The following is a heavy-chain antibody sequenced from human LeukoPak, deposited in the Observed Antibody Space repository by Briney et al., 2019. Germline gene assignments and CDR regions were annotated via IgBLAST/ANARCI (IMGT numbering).Heavy chain of an antibody. CDR3: ARVAGYYDSRRPFDY. V-gene: IGHV4-61*01. Sequence: PSETLSLTCTVSGGSVSRGSYYWSWTRQPPGKGLEWIGYIHHSGTTNYSPSLKSRVTISVDTSKNQFSLKLSSVTAADTAVYYCARVAGYYDSRRPFDYWGQGTLVTVSS. CDR1: GGSVSRGSYY. J-gene: IGHJ4*02. D-gene: IGHD3-22*01. CDR2: IHHSGTT.